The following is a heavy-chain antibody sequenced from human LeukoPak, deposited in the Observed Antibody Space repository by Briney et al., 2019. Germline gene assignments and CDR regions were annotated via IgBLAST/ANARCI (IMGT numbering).Heavy chain of an antibody. CDR1: GGSISSYY. Sequence: SETLSLTCTVSGGSISSYYWSWIRQPAGKGLEWIGRIYTSGSTNYNSSLKSRVTMSVDTSKNQFSPKLSSVTAADTAVYYCARDYRPSGDAFDVWGQGTMVTVSS. V-gene: IGHV4-4*07. J-gene: IGHJ3*01. CDR2: IYTSGST. CDR3: ARDYRPSGDAFDV. D-gene: IGHD3-16*02.